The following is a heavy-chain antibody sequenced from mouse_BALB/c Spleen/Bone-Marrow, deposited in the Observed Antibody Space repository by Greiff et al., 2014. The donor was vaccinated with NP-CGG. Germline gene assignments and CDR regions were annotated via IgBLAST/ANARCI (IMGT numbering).Heavy chain of an antibody. Sequence: EVKLMESGGDLVKPGGSLKLSCAASGFTFSRYGMSWVRQTPDKRLEWVANISSGGSYTYYPDGVKGRFTISRDNAKNTLYLHMSSLKSEDTAMYYCARQYGNLGVMDYWGQGTSVTVSS. D-gene: IGHD2-1*01. CDR2: ISSGGSYT. CDR1: GFTFSRYG. J-gene: IGHJ4*01. CDR3: ARQYGNLGVMDY. V-gene: IGHV5-6*01.